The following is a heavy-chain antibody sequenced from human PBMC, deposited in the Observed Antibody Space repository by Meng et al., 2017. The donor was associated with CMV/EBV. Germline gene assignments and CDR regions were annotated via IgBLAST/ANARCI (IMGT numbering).Heavy chain of an antibody. D-gene: IGHD6-13*01. Sequence: ASVKVSCKASGYTFTDYDVNWVRQAAGQGLEWMGIINPSGGSTSYAQKFQGRVTMTRDTSTSTVYMELSSLRSEDTAVYYCARSQPGIAAAFWGQGTLVTVSS. V-gene: IGHV1-46*01. CDR3: ARSQPGIAAAF. CDR1: GYTFTDYD. CDR2: INPSGGST. J-gene: IGHJ4*02.